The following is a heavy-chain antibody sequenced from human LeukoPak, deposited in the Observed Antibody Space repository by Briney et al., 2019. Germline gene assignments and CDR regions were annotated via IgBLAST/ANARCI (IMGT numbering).Heavy chain of an antibody. D-gene: IGHD6-19*01. CDR1: GSTFSSYW. CDR2: IKQDGSEK. V-gene: IGHV3-7*01. CDR3: ARSFHAGSGWYGGFDY. J-gene: IGHJ4*02. Sequence: GGSLRLSCAASGSTFSSYWMSWVRQAPGKGLEWVANIKQDGSEKYYVDSVKGRFTISRDNAKNSLYLQMNGLRAEDTAVYYCARSFHAGSGWYGGFDYWGQGTLVTVSS.